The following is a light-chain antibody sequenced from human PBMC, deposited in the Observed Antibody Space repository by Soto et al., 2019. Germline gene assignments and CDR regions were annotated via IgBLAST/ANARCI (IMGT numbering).Light chain of an antibody. V-gene: IGKV3-20*01. Sequence: EIGLTQSPGTLSLSPGERATLSCRASQSVSNNYLAWYQQKPDQAPRLLIYGASYRATGIPDRFRGSGSGTDFTLTISRLEPEDFAEYYCQQYGSSGTFDQGTKVEIK. CDR1: QSVSNNY. J-gene: IGKJ1*01. CDR3: QQYGSSGT. CDR2: GAS.